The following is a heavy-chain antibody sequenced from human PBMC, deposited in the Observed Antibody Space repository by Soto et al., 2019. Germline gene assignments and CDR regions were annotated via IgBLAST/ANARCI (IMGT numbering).Heavy chain of an antibody. CDR1: GYTFTSYA. CDR2: INAGNGNT. CDR3: ARSIVVVTAADY. J-gene: IGHJ4*02. Sequence: SVKVSCKASGYTFTSYAMHWVRQAPGQRLEWMGWINAGNGNTKYSQKFQGRVTITRDTSASTAYMELSSLRSEDTAVYYCARSIVVVTAADYWGQGTLVTVSS. D-gene: IGHD2-21*02. V-gene: IGHV1-3*01.